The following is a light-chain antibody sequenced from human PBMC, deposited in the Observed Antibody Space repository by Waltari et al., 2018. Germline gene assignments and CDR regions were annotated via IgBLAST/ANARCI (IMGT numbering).Light chain of an antibody. CDR1: QRFGRW. V-gene: IGKV1-5*01. CDR3: QQYASYSGS. Sequence: DIQMTQSPSTLSASVGDRVTITCRASQRFGRWLAWYQQKPGQAPKLLIYDISTVEGGVPSRFSGSGSGTEFTLTISHLQPDYFAAYFCQQYASYSGSFGQGTRLEIK. J-gene: IGKJ2*03. CDR2: DIS.